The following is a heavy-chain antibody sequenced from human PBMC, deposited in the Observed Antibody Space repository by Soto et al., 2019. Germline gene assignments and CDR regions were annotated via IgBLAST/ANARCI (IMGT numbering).Heavy chain of an antibody. CDR1: IFTISSYW. V-gene: IGHV3-7*03. CDR2: INEGGNSQ. Sequence: LRLSCETSIFTISSYWMSWLRRAPGKGLEWVAHINEGGNSQYYVDSVKGRFTISRDNSKNTLNLQMNSLRAEDTAVYYCVKDPFYWGQGTLVTVSS. CDR3: VKDPFY. J-gene: IGHJ4*02.